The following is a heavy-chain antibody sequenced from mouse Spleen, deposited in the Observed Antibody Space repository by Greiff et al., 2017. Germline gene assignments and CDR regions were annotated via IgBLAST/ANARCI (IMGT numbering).Heavy chain of an antibody. J-gene: IGHJ1*01. D-gene: IGHD2-3*01. CDR3: ARDYDGYYGYFDV. CDR2: ISSGSSTI. CDR1: GFTFSDYG. V-gene: IGHV5-17*01. Sequence: EVKVEESGGGLVKPGGSLKLSCAASGFTFSDYGMHWVRQAPEKGLEWVAYISSGSSTIYYADTVKGRFTISRDNAKNTLFLQMTSLRSEDTAMYYCARDYDGYYGYFDVWGAGTTVTVSS.